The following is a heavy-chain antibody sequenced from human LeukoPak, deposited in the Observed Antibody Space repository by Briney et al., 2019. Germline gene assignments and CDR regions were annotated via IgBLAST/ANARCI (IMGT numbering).Heavy chain of an antibody. D-gene: IGHD3-22*01. J-gene: IGHJ4*02. CDR3: ARGLRYYDSSGYYSFDF. CDR2: MNPNSGNR. V-gene: IGHV1-8*01. Sequence: ASVKVSCKASGYTFTSYDINWVRQATGQGLEWMGWMNPNSGNRGYAQKFQGRVTMTRNTAISTAYMELSSLRSEDTAVYYCARGLRYYDSSGYYSFDFWGQGTLVTVPS. CDR1: GYTFTSYD.